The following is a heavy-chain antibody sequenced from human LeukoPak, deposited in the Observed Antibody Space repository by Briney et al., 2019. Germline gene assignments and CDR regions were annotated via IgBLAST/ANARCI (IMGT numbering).Heavy chain of an antibody. V-gene: IGHV1-18*01. CDR1: SYSFNRYG. Sequence: ASVKVSCKASSYSFNRYGISWVRQAPGQGLEWMGWISGYNGNTNYAQKFLGRVSMTTDTSTSTAYMELRSLRSDDTAVYYCARDLDVYSSSSRTSYYYYYYMDVWGKGTTVTVSS. CDR3: ARDLDVYSSSSRTSYYYYYYMDV. D-gene: IGHD6-6*01. CDR2: ISGYNGNT. J-gene: IGHJ6*03.